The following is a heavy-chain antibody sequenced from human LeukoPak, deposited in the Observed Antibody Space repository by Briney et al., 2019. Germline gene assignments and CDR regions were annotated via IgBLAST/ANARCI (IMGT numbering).Heavy chain of an antibody. Sequence: GGSLRLSCAASGFTFTNSWMAWVRQAPGKGLEWVANIKQDGSTKHYADSLKGRFTISRDSPKNSLYLQMNGLRADDTAVYYCARDTDGSLDYWGQGILVTVAS. CDR1: GFTFTNSW. V-gene: IGHV3-7*01. CDR3: ARDTDGSLDY. D-gene: IGHD1-26*01. J-gene: IGHJ4*02. CDR2: IKQDGSTK.